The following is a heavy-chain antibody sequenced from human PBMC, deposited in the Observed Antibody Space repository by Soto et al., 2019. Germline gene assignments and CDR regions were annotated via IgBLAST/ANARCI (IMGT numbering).Heavy chain of an antibody. CDR1: GGAVNKANYF. J-gene: IGHJ6*02. Sequence: QVRLEESGPGLVKPSETLSLICSVSGGAVNKANYFWNWIRHHPENGLEWTGYIYYSGSTRCNPSLKRRVRLSIDTPKYQSAGSLKSVPVADTAVYFCARDADYGGSRGGMDVWGRGTTVTVSS. D-gene: IGHD4-17*01. V-gene: IGHV4-31*03. CDR3: ARDADYGGSRGGMDV. CDR2: IYYSGST.